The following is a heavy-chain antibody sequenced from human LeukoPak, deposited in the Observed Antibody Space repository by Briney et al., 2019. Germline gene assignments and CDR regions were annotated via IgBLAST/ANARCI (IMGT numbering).Heavy chain of an antibody. D-gene: IGHD3-22*01. J-gene: IGHJ3*02. CDR2: ISAYNGNT. Sequence: ASVKVSCKASGGTSSRFTISWVRQAPGQGLEWMGWISAYNGNTNYAQKLQGRVTMTTDTSTSTAYMELRSLRSDDTAVYYCAREFRGLDAFDIWGQGTMVTVSS. CDR1: GGTSSRFT. V-gene: IGHV1-18*01. CDR3: AREFRGLDAFDI.